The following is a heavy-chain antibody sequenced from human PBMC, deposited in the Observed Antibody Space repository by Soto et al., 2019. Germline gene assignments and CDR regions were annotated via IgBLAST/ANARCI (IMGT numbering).Heavy chain of an antibody. CDR2: ISSSSSTI. V-gene: IGHV3-48*01. CDR3: ARVRGDYGDYEGAGGAFDI. J-gene: IGHJ3*02. D-gene: IGHD4-17*01. Sequence: GGSLRLSCAASGFTFSSYSMNWVRQAPGKGLEWVSYISSSSSTIYYADSVKGRFTISRDNAKNSLYLQMNSLRAEDTAVYYCARVRGDYGDYEGAGGAFDIWGQGTMVTVSS. CDR1: GFTFSSYS.